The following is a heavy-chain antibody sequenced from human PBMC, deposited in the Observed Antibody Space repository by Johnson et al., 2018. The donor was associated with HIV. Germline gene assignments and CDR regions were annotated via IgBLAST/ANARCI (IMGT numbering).Heavy chain of an antibody. J-gene: IGHJ3*02. CDR2: IYSGGSK. Sequence: VQLVESGGGVVQPGRSLRLSCAASGFTVSSNYMSWVRQAPGKGLEWVSVIYSGGSKYYADSVKGRFTISRDNSKNTLYLQMNSLRAEDTAVYYCARDLLSRAFDIWGQGTMVTVSS. CDR1: GFTVSSNY. CDR3: ARDLLSRAFDI. V-gene: IGHV3-66*02.